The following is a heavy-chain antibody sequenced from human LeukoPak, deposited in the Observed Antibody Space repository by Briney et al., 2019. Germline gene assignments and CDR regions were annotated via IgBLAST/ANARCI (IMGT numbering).Heavy chain of an antibody. V-gene: IGHV1-2*02. D-gene: IGHD1-14*01. CDR2: INPNSGDT. CDR1: GYTFTDYY. J-gene: IGHJ4*02. Sequence: ASVKVSCKASGYTFTDYYMHWVRQAPGQGLEWMGWINPNSGDTNYAQKFRDRVTMTTDTSISTAYMELSRLRSDDTAVYFCARDRGNHFDHWGQGTPVTVSS. CDR3: ARDRGNHFDH.